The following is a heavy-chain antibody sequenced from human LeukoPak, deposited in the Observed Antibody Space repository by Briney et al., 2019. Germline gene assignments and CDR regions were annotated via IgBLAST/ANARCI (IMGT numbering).Heavy chain of an antibody. CDR2: ISWNSGSI. J-gene: IGHJ4*02. V-gene: IGHV3-9*01. CDR3: TKDMWTTVTTIDH. D-gene: IGHD4-17*01. Sequence: GGSLRLSCAASGFTFDDYAMHWVRQAPGKGLEWVSGISWNSGSIGYADSVKGRFTISRDNAKNSLYLQMNSLRAEDTALYYCTKDMWTTVTTIDHWGQGTLVAVSS. CDR1: GFTFDDYA.